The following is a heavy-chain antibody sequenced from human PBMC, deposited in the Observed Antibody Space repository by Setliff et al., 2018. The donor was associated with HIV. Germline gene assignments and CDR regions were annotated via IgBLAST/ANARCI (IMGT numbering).Heavy chain of an antibody. CDR1: GDTISSYY. CDR3: ARAPPGIQNDAFDV. V-gene: IGHV4-59*01. CDR2: IYYSGST. J-gene: IGHJ3*01. Sequence: SETLSLTCTVSGDTISSYYGSWIRQPPGKGLEWIGYIYYSGSTNYNPSLRSRVAISLDTSMKLFFLNVTSVTPADTAVYYCARAPPGIQNDAFDVWGQGTMVTVSS.